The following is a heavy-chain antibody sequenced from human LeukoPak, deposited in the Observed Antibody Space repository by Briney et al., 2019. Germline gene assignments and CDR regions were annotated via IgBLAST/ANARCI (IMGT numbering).Heavy chain of an antibody. V-gene: IGHV3-7*01. J-gene: IGHJ4*02. Sequence: GGSLRLSCAASGFTFSSYWMSWVRQAPGKGLEWVANIKQDGSEKYYVDSVKGRFTISRDNAKNSLYLQMNSLRAEDTAVYYCAREVGKYSSSWYWLGYFDYWGQGTLVTVSS. CDR3: AREVGKYSSSWYWLGYFDY. CDR2: IKQDGSEK. D-gene: IGHD6-13*01. CDR1: GFTFSSYW.